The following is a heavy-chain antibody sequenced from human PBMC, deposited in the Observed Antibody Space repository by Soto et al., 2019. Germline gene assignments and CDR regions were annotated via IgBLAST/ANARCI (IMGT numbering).Heavy chain of an antibody. CDR3: ARGLRRVWQQLVPGANWFDP. Sequence: SETLSLTCAVYGGSFSGYYWSWIRQPPGKGLDWIGEINHSGSTNYNPSLKSRVTISVDTSKNQFSLKLSSVTAADTAVYYCARGLRRVWQQLVPGANWFDPWGQGTLVTVSS. CDR1: GGSFSGYY. V-gene: IGHV4-34*01. CDR2: INHSGST. D-gene: IGHD6-13*01. J-gene: IGHJ5*02.